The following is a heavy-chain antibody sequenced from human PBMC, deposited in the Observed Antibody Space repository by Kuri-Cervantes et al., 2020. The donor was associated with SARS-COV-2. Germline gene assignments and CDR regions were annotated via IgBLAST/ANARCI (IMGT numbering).Heavy chain of an antibody. Sequence: ASVKVSCKASGYTFTDYYIHWVRQAPGQGLEWMGWINPNSGGTNSAQKFQVWVIMTRDTSISTVYMELSRLRSDDTAMYYCARSGPGAISREDGAFDIWGQGTMVTVSS. D-gene: IGHD5-24*01. CDR2: INPNSGGT. V-gene: IGHV1-2*04. CDR1: GYTFTDYY. CDR3: ARSGPGAISREDGAFDI. J-gene: IGHJ3*02.